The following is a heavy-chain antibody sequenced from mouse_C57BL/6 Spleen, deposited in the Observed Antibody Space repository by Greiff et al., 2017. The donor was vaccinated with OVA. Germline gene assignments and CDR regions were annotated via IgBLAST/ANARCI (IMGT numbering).Heavy chain of an antibody. CDR2: IRSKSSNYAT. CDR3: VRGFITTVVASPVYAMDY. V-gene: IGHV10-3*01. J-gene: IGHJ4*01. Sequence: DVKLVESGGGLVQPKGSLKLSCAASGFTFNTYAMHWVRQAPGKGLEWVARIRSKSSNYATYYADSVKDRFTISRDDSQSMLYLQMNNLKTEDTARYYCVRGFITTVVASPVYAMDYWGQGTSVTVSS. D-gene: IGHD1-1*01. CDR1: GFTFNTYA.